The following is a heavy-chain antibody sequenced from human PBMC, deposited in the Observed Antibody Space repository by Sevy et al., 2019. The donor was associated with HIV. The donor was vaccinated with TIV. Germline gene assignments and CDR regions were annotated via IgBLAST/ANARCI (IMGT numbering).Heavy chain of an antibody. J-gene: IGHJ5*02. CDR2: VTPQYGET. V-gene: IGHV1-24*01. Sequence: ASVKVSCKVSGYSLTKLSINWVRQAPGKGLEWMGEVTPQYGETIYEQRFQGRVTMTEDTSADTAYMELSSMTSEDTAVYYCAKMGLRYYSGSSSYQGDWFDHWGQGTLVTVSS. D-gene: IGHD2-15*01. CDR3: AKMGLRYYSGSSSYQGDWFDH. CDR1: GYSLTKLS.